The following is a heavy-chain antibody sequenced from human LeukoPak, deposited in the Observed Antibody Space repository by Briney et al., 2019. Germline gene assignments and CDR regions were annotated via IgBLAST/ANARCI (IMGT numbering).Heavy chain of an antibody. V-gene: IGHV4-39*07. CDR1: GGSISSSSYY. Sequence: SETLSFTCTVSGGSISSSSYYWGWIRQPPGKGLEWIGSSYYSGSTYYNPSLKSRVTISVDTSKNQFSLKLSSVTAADTAVYYCARGGSGYDYWGQGTLVTVSS. J-gene: IGHJ4*02. CDR2: SYYSGST. CDR3: ARGGSGYDY. D-gene: IGHD3-22*01.